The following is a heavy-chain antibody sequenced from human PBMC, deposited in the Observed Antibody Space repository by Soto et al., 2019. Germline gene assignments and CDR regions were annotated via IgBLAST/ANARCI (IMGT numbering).Heavy chain of an antibody. V-gene: IGHV5-51*01. J-gene: IGHJ4*02. CDR2: IYPGDSDT. D-gene: IGHD5-12*01. Sequence: GESLKIRCKGSGYSFTSYWIGWVRQMPGKGLEWMGIIYPGDSDTRYTPSFQGHVTISADKSISTAYLQPSHLKASDTATYYRARLMLGYDYDQGRLNDYWGQRTLVIGSS. CDR1: GYSFTSYW. CDR3: ARLMLGYDYDQGRLNDY.